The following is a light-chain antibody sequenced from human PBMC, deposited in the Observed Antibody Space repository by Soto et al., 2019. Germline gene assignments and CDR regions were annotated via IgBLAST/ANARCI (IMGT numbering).Light chain of an antibody. Sequence: QSVLTQPPSASGSPGQLVTISCTGTSSDIGAYNYVSWFQQHPGEAPKLIISEVNKRPSGVPDRFSGSKSGNTASLTVSGLQAEDEADYYCTSYTSSTTWVFGGGTKLTVL. J-gene: IGLJ3*02. CDR1: SSDIGAYNY. V-gene: IGLV2-8*01. CDR2: EVN. CDR3: TSYTSSTTWV.